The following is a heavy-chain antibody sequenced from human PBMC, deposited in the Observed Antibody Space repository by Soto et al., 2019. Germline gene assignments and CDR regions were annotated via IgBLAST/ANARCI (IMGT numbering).Heavy chain of an antibody. J-gene: IGHJ6*02. V-gene: IGHV1-69*01. D-gene: IGHD6-13*01. Sequence: QVQLVQSGAEVKKPGSSVKVSCKASGGTFSSYAISWVRQAPGQGLEWMGGIIPIFGTANYAQKFQGRVTITADESTSTAYMELSSLRSADTAVYYCARSGIASSDNYYYGMDVWGQGTTVTVSS. CDR2: IIPIFGTA. CDR3: ARSGIASSDNYYYGMDV. CDR1: GGTFSSYA.